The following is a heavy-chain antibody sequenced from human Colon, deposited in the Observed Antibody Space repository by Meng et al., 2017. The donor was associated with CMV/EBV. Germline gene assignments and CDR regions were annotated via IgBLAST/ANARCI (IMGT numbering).Heavy chain of an antibody. Sequence: SVKVSCKASGGTFSSYTISWVRQAPGQGLEWMGRIIPILGIANYAQKFQGRVTITADKSTSTAYMELSSLRSEDTAVYYCARVVTSGAFNIWGQGTMVTVSS. CDR2: IIPILGIA. CDR1: GGTFSSYT. V-gene: IGHV1-69*02. CDR3: ARVVTSGAFNI. D-gene: IGHD2-21*02. J-gene: IGHJ3*02.